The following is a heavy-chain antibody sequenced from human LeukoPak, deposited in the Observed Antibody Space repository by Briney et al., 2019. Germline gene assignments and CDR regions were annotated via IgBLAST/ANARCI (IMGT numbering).Heavy chain of an antibody. D-gene: IGHD3-22*01. CDR2: IYYSGST. V-gene: IGHV4-59*08. CDR1: GCSISSHY. Sequence: PSETLSLTCTVSGCSISSHYWSWIRQPPGKGMEWSGYIYYSGSTYYNPSLKSRVTISVDTSKNQFSLKLSSVTAADTAVYYCARAPSVVITSGALDIWGQGTMVTVSS. J-gene: IGHJ3*02. CDR3: ARAPSVVITSGALDI.